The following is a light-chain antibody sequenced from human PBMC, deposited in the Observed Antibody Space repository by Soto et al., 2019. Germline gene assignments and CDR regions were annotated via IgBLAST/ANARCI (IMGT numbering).Light chain of an antibody. Sequence: QLVLTQSSSASASLGSSVKHTCTLSSGHSSYIIAWHQQQPGKAPRYLMKLEGSGSYHKGSGVPDRFSGSSTGADRYLTISNLQFEDEADYYCETWDFNTRVFGGGTKVTVL. CDR2: LEGSGSY. CDR3: ETWDFNTRV. J-gene: IGLJ2*01. CDR1: SGHSSYI. V-gene: IGLV4-60*02.